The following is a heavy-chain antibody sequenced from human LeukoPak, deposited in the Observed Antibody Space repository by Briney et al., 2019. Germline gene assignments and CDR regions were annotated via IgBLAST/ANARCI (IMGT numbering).Heavy chain of an antibody. CDR2: ISAYNGNT. CDR1: GYTFTSYG. J-gene: IGHJ4*02. Sequence: ASVKVSCKASGYTFTSYGISWVRQAPGQGLEWMGWISAYNGNTNYAQKFQGRVTMTTDTSTSTAYMELRSLRSDDTAVYYCARDGYYYDSSGYCSFPDYWGQGTLVTVSS. D-gene: IGHD3-22*01. CDR3: ARDGYYYDSSGYCSFPDY. V-gene: IGHV1-18*01.